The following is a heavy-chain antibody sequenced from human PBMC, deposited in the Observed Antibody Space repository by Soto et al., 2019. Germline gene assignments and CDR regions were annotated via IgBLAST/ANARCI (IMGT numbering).Heavy chain of an antibody. Sequence: QVTLKESGPVLVKPTETLTLTCTVSGFSLSNARMGVSWIRQPPGTALEWLAHIFSNDEKSYSTSLKSRLTISKDTSKSQVVLTMTNMDPVDTATYYCARSRNNLCYFDYWGQGTLVTVS. J-gene: IGHJ4*02. CDR1: GFSLSNARMG. CDR2: IFSNDEK. V-gene: IGHV2-26*01. CDR3: ARSRNNLCYFDY. D-gene: IGHD1-1*01.